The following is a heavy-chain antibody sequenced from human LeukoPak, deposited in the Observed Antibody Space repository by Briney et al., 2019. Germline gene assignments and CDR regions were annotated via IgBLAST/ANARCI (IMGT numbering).Heavy chain of an antibody. Sequence: GGSLRLSCAASGFNLNDQYMVWVRQAPGEGLEWIGRSRNRANSHSTEYAASVKGRFSISRDDSGNLMYLQMSSLKTEDTAVYFCARDGGSRGNTGFDIWGQGTEVTVSS. J-gene: IGHJ3*02. CDR3: ARDGGSRGNTGFDI. CDR1: GFNLNDQY. V-gene: IGHV3-72*01. CDR2: SRNRANSHST. D-gene: IGHD2-15*01.